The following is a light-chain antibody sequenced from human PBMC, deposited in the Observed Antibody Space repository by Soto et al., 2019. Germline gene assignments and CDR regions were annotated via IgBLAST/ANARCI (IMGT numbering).Light chain of an antibody. V-gene: IGKV1-5*03. J-gene: IGKJ1*01. CDR2: KAS. CDR1: QTINRW. CDR3: QQYNSYRA. Sequence: DIQITQSPSTLSASVGDRVTITCRASQTINRWLAWYQQKPGEVPKLLIYKASVLESGVPSRFSGSGSGTEFTLTISSLQPDDSATYYCQQYNSYRAFGQGTKVDIK.